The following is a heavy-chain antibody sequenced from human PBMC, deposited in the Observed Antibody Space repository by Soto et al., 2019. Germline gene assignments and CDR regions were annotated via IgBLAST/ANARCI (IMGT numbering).Heavy chain of an antibody. CDR3: AREGGGLGIGD. CDR2: TYYRSKWYN. CDR1: GDSVSSNSAA. Sequence: QVQLQQSGPGLVKPSQTLSLTCAISGDSVSSNSAAWTWIRQSPSRGLEWLGRTYYRSKWYNDYAVSVKSRINIKIDTSKHQLSLQLNSVTPEDTAVYCCAREGGGLGIGDWGQGTLVTVSS. D-gene: IGHD7-27*01. J-gene: IGHJ4*02. V-gene: IGHV6-1*01.